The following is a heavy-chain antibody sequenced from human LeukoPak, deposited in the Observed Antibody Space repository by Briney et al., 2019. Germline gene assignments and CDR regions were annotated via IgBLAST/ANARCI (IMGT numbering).Heavy chain of an antibody. CDR2: INPNSGGT. CDR3: ARDGWGIAARPAYYMDV. Sequence: ASVKVSCKASGYTFTGYYMHWVRQAPGQGLEWMGWINPNSGGTNYAQKFQGRVTMTRDTSISTAYMELSRLRSDDTAVYYCARDGWGIAARPAYYMDVWGKGTTVTVSS. CDR1: GYTFTGYY. V-gene: IGHV1-2*02. D-gene: IGHD6-6*01. J-gene: IGHJ6*03.